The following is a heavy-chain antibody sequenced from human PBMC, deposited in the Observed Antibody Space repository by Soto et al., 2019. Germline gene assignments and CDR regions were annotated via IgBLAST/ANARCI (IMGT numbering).Heavy chain of an antibody. CDR1: GDSVSSDSAA. D-gene: IGHD5-18*01. CDR3: ARVKGYSWLDF. V-gene: IGHV6-1*01. J-gene: IGHJ4*02. CDR2: TYYRSKWYN. Sequence: SQTLSLTCAISGDSVSSDSAAWNWIWQSPSRGLEWLGRTYYRSKWYNDYAESVKSRIAINPDTSKNQFSLHLNSVTTEDTAVYFCARVKGYSWLDFWGQGTLVTVSS.